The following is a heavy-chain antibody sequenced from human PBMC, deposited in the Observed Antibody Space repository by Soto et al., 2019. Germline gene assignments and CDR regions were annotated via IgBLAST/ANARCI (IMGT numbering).Heavy chain of an antibody. CDR1: CGSISSYY. CDR3: ARLHYGSGSYYRRNLDY. D-gene: IGHD3-10*01. V-gene: IGHV4-59*08. CDR2: IYYSGST. J-gene: IGHJ4*02. Sequence: SETLSLTCTVSCGSISSYYWSWIRQPPGKGLEWIGYIYYSGSTNYNPSLKSRVTISVDTSKSQFSLKLSSVTAADTAVYYCARLHYGSGSYYRRNLDYWGQGTLVTVSS.